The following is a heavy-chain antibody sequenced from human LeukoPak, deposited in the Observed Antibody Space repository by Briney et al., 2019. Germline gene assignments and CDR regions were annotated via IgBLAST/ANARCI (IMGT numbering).Heavy chain of an antibody. J-gene: IGHJ4*02. CDR3: ARRLIAAAGTRFDY. Sequence: GGSLRLSWAASGITFSSYAMSWVRQAPGKGLEWVSAISGSGGSTYYADSVKGRFTISRDNSKNTLYLQMNSLRAEDTAVYYCARRLIAAAGTRFDYWGQGTLVTVSS. D-gene: IGHD6-13*01. CDR2: ISGSGGST. CDR1: GITFSSYA. V-gene: IGHV3-23*01.